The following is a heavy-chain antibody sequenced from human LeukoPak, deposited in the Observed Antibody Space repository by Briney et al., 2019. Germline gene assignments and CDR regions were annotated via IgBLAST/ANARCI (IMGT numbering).Heavy chain of an antibody. CDR2: ISGSGGST. CDR3: AKDPGYYYDSSGYYYFDY. J-gene: IGHJ4*02. D-gene: IGHD3-22*01. V-gene: IGHV3-23*01. CDR1: GFAFSSFA. Sequence: GGSLRLSCAASGFAFSSFAMGWVRQAPGKGLEWVSAISGSGGSTYYADSVKGRFTISRDNSKNTLYLQMNSLRAEDTAVYYCAKDPGYYYDSSGYYYFDYWGQGTLVTVSS.